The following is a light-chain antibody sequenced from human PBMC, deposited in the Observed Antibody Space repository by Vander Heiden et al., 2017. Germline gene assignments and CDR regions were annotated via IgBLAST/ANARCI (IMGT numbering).Light chain of an antibody. Sequence: IAITHTPLSLRVTLAEPASISRRSSLSLLHSNGYNYLDWYLQRPGQSPQLLIYLGSHLAYGVPDRFSGSGSETDFTLKISSVEAEDVGIYYCKQPLQTPHTFGGGTKVEIK. CDR1: LSLLHSNGYNY. V-gene: IGKV2-28*01. CDR2: LGS. CDR3: KQPLQTPHT. J-gene: IGKJ4*01.